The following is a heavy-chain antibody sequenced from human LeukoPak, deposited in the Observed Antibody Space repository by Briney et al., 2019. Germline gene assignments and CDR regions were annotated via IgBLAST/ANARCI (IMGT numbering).Heavy chain of an antibody. CDR3: ARDRYYDILTGYYPDY. Sequence: GGSLRLSCAASGFTFSSYAMHWVRQAPGKGLEWVAVISYDGSNKYYADCVKGRFTISRDNSKNTLYLQMNSLRAEDTAVYYCARDRYYDILTGYYPDYWGQGALVTVSS. CDR1: GFTFSSYA. D-gene: IGHD3-9*01. V-gene: IGHV3-30*04. J-gene: IGHJ4*02. CDR2: ISYDGSNK.